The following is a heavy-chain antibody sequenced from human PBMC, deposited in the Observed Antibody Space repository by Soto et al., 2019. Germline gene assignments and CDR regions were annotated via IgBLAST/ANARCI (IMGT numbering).Heavy chain of an antibody. CDR1: GGSISSDDYY. CDR3: ARDRSNSPDFFDY. D-gene: IGHD6-6*01. Sequence: QVQLQESGPGLVKPSQTLSLTCTVSGGSISSDDYYWSWIRQPPGKGLEWIGYIYSSGRTSYNPSLESRLTISIDTSKNQFSLQLNSVSAADTAVYYCARDRSNSPDFFDYWGQGTLVTVSS. V-gene: IGHV4-30-4*01. J-gene: IGHJ4*02. CDR2: IYSSGRT.